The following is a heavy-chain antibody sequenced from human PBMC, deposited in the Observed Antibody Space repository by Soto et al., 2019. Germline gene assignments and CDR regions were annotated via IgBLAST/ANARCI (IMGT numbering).Heavy chain of an antibody. CDR1: GGSFSGYY. CDR3: ARGTDTAMVD. Sequence: QVQLQQWGAGLLKPSETLSLTCAVYGGSFSGYYWSWIRQPPGKGLEWLGEINHSGSTNYNPSLKSRVTIPVDTSKLQFSLKLSSVAAADTAVYYCARGTDTAMVDWGQGTLVTVSS. V-gene: IGHV4-34*01. CDR2: INHSGST. D-gene: IGHD5-18*01. J-gene: IGHJ4*02.